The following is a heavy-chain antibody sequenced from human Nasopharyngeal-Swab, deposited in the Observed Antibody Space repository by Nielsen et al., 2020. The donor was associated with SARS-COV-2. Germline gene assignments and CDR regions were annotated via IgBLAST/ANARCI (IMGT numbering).Heavy chain of an antibody. CDR3: ARGPSYGGFDF. Sequence: RQMPGKGLEWVGHIYHRGSTYYNPSLKSRVTISLDMSKNQFSLKVTSVTAADTAVYYCARGPSYGGFDFWGQGTLVTVSS. J-gene: IGHJ4*02. CDR2: IYHRGST. V-gene: IGHV4-30-2*01. D-gene: IGHD4-23*01.